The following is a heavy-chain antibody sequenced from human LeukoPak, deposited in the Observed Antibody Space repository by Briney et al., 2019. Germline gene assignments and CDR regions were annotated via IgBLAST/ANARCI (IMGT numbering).Heavy chain of an antibody. CDR2: INPNSGGT. D-gene: IGHD6-13*01. V-gene: IGHV1-2*02. Sequence: ASVKVSCKASGYTFTGYYMYWVRQAPGQGLEWMGWINPNSGGTNYAQKFQGRVTMTRDTSISTAYMELSRLRSDDTAVYYCARIRGIAAAGTLGYWGQGTLVTVSS. J-gene: IGHJ4*02. CDR1: GYTFTGYY. CDR3: ARIRGIAAAGTLGY.